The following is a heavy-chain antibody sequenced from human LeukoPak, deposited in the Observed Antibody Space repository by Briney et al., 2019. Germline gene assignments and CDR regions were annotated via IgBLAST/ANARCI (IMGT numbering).Heavy chain of an antibody. J-gene: IGHJ3*02. CDR2: IYYSGST. CDR3: ARGPTGTKWDDAFDI. D-gene: IGHD3-10*01. V-gene: IGHV4-30-4*08. CDR1: GGSISSGDYY. Sequence: SQTLSLTCTVSGGSISSGDYYWSWIRQPPGKGLEWIGYIYYSGSTYYNPSLKSRVTISVDTSKNQFSLKLSSVTAADTAVYYCARGPTGTKWDDAFDIWGQGTMVTVSS.